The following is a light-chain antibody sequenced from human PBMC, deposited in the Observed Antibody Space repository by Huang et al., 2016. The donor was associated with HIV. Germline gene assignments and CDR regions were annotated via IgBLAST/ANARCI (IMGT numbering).Light chain of an antibody. CDR3: QQGTT. V-gene: IGKV3-11*01. CDR1: QSVGNS. Sequence: EIVLTQSPATLSLSPGERATLSCRASQSVGNSLAWYQQKPGQTPRLLIYHASDRASVIPARFGGSGSGADFTLTISSLEPEDFAVYYCQQGTTFGPGTRVDIK. J-gene: IGKJ3*01. CDR2: HAS.